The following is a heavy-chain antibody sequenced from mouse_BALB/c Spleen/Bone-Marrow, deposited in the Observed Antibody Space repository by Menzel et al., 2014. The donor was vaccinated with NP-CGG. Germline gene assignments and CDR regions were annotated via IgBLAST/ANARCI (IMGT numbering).Heavy chain of an antibody. CDR3: TRSTATFDY. J-gene: IGHJ2*01. D-gene: IGHD1-2*01. CDR2: IYPGDGDT. V-gene: IGHV1-80*01. Sequence: VKLQESGAELVRPGSSVKISCKASGYAFSAYWMNWVKQRPGQGLEWIGQIYPGDGDTNYNGKFKGKATLTADKSSSIAYMQLSSLTSEDSAVYFCTRSTATFDYWGQGTTLTVSS. CDR1: GYAFSAYW.